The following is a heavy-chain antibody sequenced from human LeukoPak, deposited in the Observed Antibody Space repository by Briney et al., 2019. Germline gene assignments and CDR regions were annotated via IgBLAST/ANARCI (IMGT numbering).Heavy chain of an antibody. V-gene: IGHV1-8*01. CDR2: MNPNSGNT. CDR1: GYTFTSYD. D-gene: IGHD1-14*01. Sequence: ASVKVSCKASGYTFTSYDINWVRQATGQGLEWMGWMNPNSGNTGYAQKFQGRVTMTRNTSISTAYMGLSSLRSEDTAVYYCARAGGSQRYYYYGTDVWGQGTTVTVSS. CDR3: ARAGGSQRYYYYGTDV. J-gene: IGHJ6*02.